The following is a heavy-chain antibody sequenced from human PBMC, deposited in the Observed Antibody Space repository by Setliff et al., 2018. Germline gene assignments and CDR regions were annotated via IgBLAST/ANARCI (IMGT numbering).Heavy chain of an antibody. D-gene: IGHD4-17*01. J-gene: IGHJ4*02. Sequence: SETLPLTCTASGGPVTRTTTFWGWVRQTPGKGLEWIGSTYDSGSTYYNPSLNSRVTISEDTSKNQFSLKLTSVTAADAAVYYCARAAVTSGARADYFDNWGRRTLVTVSS. CDR2: TYDSGST. V-gene: IGHV4-39*07. CDR1: GGPVTRTTTF. CDR3: ARAAVTSGARADYFDN.